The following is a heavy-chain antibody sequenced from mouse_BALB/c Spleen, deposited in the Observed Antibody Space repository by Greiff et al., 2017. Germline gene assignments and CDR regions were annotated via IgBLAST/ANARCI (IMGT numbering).Heavy chain of an antibody. CDR3: AREDGYNAMDY. V-gene: IGHV2-6-7*01. CDR1: GFSLTGYG. CDR2: IWGDGST. D-gene: IGHD2-3*01. Sequence: VMLVESGPGLVAPSQSLSITCTVSGFSLTGYGVNWVRQPPGKGLEWLGMIWGDGSTDYNSALKSRLSISKDNSKSQVFLKMNRLQTDDTARYYCAREDGYNAMDYWGQGTSVTVSS. J-gene: IGHJ4*01.